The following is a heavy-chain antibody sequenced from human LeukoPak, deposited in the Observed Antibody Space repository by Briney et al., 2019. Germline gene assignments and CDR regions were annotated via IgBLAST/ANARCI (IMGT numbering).Heavy chain of an antibody. J-gene: IGHJ5*02. CDR2: VFHSGST. V-gene: IGHV4-4*02. D-gene: IGHD3-3*01. CDR1: GGSIISSNW. CDR3: ARVTIFGVARPNWFDP. Sequence: PSGTLSLTCAVSGGSIISSNWWSWVRQPPGKGLEWIGEVFHSGSTNYSLSLRSRVTISVDKSKNQFSLKLNSVTAADTAVYYCARVTIFGVARPNWFDPWGQGTLVTVSS.